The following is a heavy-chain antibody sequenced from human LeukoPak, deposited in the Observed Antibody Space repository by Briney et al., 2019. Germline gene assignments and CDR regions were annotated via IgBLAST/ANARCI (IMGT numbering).Heavy chain of an antibody. Sequence: SETLSLTCAVYGGSFNYYWSWIRQTPGKGLEWIGEINDTGTTKYNPSLKSRVSISVDTSKNQFSLKLSSVTAAGTAIYYCAKSLYCGDDCFWGPGTMVTVSS. CDR2: INDTGTT. V-gene: IGHV4-34*01. CDR1: GGSFNYY. D-gene: IGHD2-21*02. CDR3: AKSLYCGDDCF. J-gene: IGHJ3*01.